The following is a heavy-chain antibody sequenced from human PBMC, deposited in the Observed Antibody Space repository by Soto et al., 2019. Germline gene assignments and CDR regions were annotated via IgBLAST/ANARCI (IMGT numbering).Heavy chain of an antibody. CDR2: IYPGDSDT. D-gene: IGHD1-26*01. CDR1: GYSFTSYW. CDR3: ARRLLIVGATTTHDYGMDV. V-gene: IGHV5-51*01. J-gene: IGHJ6*02. Sequence: PGESLKISCKGSGYSFTSYWIGWVRQMPGKGLEWMGIIYPGDSDTRYSPSFQGQVTISADKSISTAYLQWSSLKASDTAMYYCARRLLIVGATTTHDYGMDVWGQGTTVTVSS.